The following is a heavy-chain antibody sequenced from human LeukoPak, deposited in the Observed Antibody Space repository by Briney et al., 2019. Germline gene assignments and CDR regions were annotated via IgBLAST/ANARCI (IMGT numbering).Heavy chain of an antibody. D-gene: IGHD1-1*01. J-gene: IGHJ4*02. CDR3: ATSITTPGAFDI. CDR1: GFAFSSYA. V-gene: IGHV3-15*04. Sequence: GGSLRLSCAASGFAFSSYAMSWVRQAPGKGLEWVARIVSETVGGRTDYAASVKGRFTISRDDSKSTLFLQMSSLKIEDTAVYYCATSITTPGAFDIWGQGVLVTVSS. CDR2: IVSETVGGRT.